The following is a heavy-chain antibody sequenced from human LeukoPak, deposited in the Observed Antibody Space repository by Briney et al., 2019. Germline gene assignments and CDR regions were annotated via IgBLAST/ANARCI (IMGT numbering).Heavy chain of an antibody. Sequence: GGSLRLSCEASGLIFSSHGMHWVRQAPGKGLEWVAVISYDGSHKYYADSVKGRFTISRDNSKNTQYLQMNSLRAEDTAVYYCAATYYYDSRGHYILGDSFDYWGRGTLLTVS. CDR2: ISYDGSHK. J-gene: IGHJ4*02. D-gene: IGHD3-22*01. CDR3: AATYYYDSRGHYILGDSFDY. CDR1: GLIFSSHG. V-gene: IGHV3-30*03.